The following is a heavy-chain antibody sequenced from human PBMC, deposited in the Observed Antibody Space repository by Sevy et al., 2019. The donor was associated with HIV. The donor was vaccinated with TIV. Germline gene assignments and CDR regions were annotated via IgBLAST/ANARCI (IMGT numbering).Heavy chain of an antibody. V-gene: IGHV1-3*01. CDR3: ARDGWFGDYYMDV. Sequence: ASVKDSCKASGYTFISYVMHWVRQAPGQRLEWMGWINAGNGNTKYSQKFQGRVTITRDTSASTAYMELSSLRSEDTAVYYCARDGWFGDYYMDVWGKGTTVTVSS. J-gene: IGHJ6*03. CDR1: GYTFISYV. D-gene: IGHD3-10*01. CDR2: INAGNGNT.